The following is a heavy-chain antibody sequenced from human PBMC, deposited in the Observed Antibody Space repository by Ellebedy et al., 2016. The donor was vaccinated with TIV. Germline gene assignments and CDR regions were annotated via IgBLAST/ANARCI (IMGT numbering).Heavy chain of an antibody. D-gene: IGHD3-10*01. J-gene: IGHJ6*02. CDR2: ISAYNGNT. V-gene: IGHV1-18*04. CDR1: GYTFTSYG. Sequence: AASVKVSCKASGYTFTSYGISWVRQAPGQGLEWMGWISAYNGNTNYAQKLQGRVTMTTDTSTSTAYMELRSLRSDDTAVYYCARSMVRGVRYYYGMDVWGQGTTVTVSS. CDR3: ARSMVRGVRYYYGMDV.